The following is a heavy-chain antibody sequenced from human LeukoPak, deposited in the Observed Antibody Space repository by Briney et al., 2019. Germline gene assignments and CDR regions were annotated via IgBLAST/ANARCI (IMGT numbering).Heavy chain of an antibody. CDR3: ARVKNILGSCRSTSCQNHYYYYMDV. J-gene: IGHJ6*03. D-gene: IGHD2-2*01. CDR1: GGSISSGTYY. Sequence: SQTLSLTCTVSGGSISSGTYYWSWIRQPAGKGLEWIGRIYTSGSTSYNPSLKSRVTISVDTSKNQFSLKLSSVTAADTAVYYCARVKNILGSCRSTSCQNHYYYYMDVWGKGTTVTISS. CDR2: IYTSGST. V-gene: IGHV4-61*02.